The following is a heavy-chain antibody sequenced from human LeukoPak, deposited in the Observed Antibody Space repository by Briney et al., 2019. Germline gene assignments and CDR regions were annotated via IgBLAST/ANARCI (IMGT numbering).Heavy chain of an antibody. V-gene: IGHV4-4*07. CDR3: ARDNPPLYDSSGYYYDY. Sequence: SETLPLTCTVSGGPISSYYWSWIRQPAGKGLEWIGRIYTSGSTNYNPSLKSRFTMSVDTSKNQFSLKLSSVTAADTAVYYCARDNPPLYDSSGYYYDYWGQGTLVTVSS. CDR2: IYTSGST. J-gene: IGHJ4*02. D-gene: IGHD3-22*01. CDR1: GGPISSYY.